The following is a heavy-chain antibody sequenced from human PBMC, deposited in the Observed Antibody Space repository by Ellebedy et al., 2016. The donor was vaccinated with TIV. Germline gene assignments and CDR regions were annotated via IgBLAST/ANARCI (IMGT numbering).Heavy chain of an antibody. Sequence: GGSLRLXXAASGFTFSSYWMSWVRQAPGKGLEWVANIKQDGSEKYYVDSVKGRFTISRDNAKNSLYLQMNSLRAEDTAVYYCARVPYQLLWLPWYYMDVWGKGTTVTVSS. CDR3: ARVPYQLLWLPWYYMDV. CDR1: GFTFSSYW. CDR2: IKQDGSEK. J-gene: IGHJ6*03. V-gene: IGHV3-7*01. D-gene: IGHD2-2*01.